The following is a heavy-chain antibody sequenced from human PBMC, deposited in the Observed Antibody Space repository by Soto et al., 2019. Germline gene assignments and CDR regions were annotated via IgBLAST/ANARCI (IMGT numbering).Heavy chain of an antibody. Sequence: ASVKVSCKASGYTFTSYAMHWVRQAPGQRLEWMGWINAGNGNTKYSQKFQGRVTITSDTSAGTAYMELGSLRSEDTGGYYCASVCPRRYCSSTSLFFDIWGQGTMVTVSS. CDR3: ASVCPRRYCSSTSLFFDI. V-gene: IGHV1-3*01. CDR1: GYTFTSYA. D-gene: IGHD2-2*01. J-gene: IGHJ3*02. CDR2: INAGNGNT.